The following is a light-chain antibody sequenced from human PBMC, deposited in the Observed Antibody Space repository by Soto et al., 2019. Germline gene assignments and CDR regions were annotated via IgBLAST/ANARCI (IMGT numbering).Light chain of an antibody. V-gene: IGLV2-8*01. J-gene: IGLJ3*02. CDR1: NSDVGAYNY. CDR3: SSFASSNTWV. CDR2: EVT. Sequence: QSALTQPPSASGSPGQSVTISCTGTNSDVGAYNYVSWYQQHAGKAPKLVIYEVTKRPSGVPDRFSGSKSANTACLTVSGLQAEDEADYYCSSFASSNTWVFGGGTKLTVL.